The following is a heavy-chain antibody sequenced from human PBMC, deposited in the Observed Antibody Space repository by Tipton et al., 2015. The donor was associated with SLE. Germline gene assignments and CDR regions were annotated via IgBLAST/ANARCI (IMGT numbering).Heavy chain of an antibody. CDR3: ARGGSSVVVPAGAFDI. D-gene: IGHD2-2*01. V-gene: IGHV3-48*01. Sequence: SLRLSCAASGFTFSSYSMNWVRQAPGKGLEWVSYISSSSSTIYYADSVKGRFTISSDNAKNSLYLQMNSLRAEDTAVYYCARGGSSVVVPAGAFDIWGQGTMVTVSS. CDR2: ISSSSSTI. CDR1: GFTFSSYS. J-gene: IGHJ3*02.